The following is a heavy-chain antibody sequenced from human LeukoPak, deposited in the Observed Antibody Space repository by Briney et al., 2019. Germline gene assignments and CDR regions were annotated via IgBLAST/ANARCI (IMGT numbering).Heavy chain of an antibody. CDR3: ARHGVPAASEDYYYYGMDV. CDR2: IYYSGST. CDR1: GGSISSSSYY. Sequence: SETLSLTCTVSGGSISSSSYYWGWLRQPPGKGLEWIGSIYYSGSTYYNPSLKRRVTISVDTSKNQYSLKLSSVTAADTAVYYCARHGVPAASEDYYYYGMDVWGQGTTVTVSS. V-gene: IGHV4-39*01. D-gene: IGHD2-2*01. J-gene: IGHJ6*02.